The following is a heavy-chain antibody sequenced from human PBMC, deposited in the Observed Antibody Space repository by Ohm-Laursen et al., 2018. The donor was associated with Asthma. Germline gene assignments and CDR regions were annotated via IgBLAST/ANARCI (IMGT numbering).Heavy chain of an antibody. CDR3: VTDAWWSYVH. CDR1: GVAFTDSW. J-gene: IGHJ4*02. V-gene: IGHV3-7*01. D-gene: IGHD1-26*01. CDR2: INPLGYEK. Sequence: GSLRLSCAASGVAFTDSWMSWVRQLPGGSLEWVAKINPLGYEKYYMGSVRGRFTVSRDNAKNSLYLEMNSLRVEDMAVYYCVTDAWWSYVHWGLGTLVTVSS.